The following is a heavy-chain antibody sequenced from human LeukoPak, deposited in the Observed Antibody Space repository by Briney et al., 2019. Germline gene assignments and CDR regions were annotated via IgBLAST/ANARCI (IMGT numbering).Heavy chain of an antibody. J-gene: IGHJ5*02. CDR3: ARGGDGGKGMDWFDP. D-gene: IGHD4-23*01. Sequence: GASVKVSCKASGYTFTSYGISWVRQAPGQGLEGMGWISAYNGKTNYAQKLQGRVTMTTDTSTSTAYMELRSLRSDDTAVYYCARGGDGGKGMDWFDPWGQGTLVTVSS. CDR1: GYTFTSYG. V-gene: IGHV1-18*01. CDR2: ISAYNGKT.